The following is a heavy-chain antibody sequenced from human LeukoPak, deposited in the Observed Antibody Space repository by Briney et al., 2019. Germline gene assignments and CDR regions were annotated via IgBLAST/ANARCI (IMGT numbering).Heavy chain of an antibody. V-gene: IGHV4-39*01. Sequence: SETLSLTCTVSGGSISSTSNHWGWIRQPPGKGLEWIGSIYYSGSTYYNPSLRSRVTISVDTSKNQFSLKLSSVTAADTAVYYCARLLRGYSYGPFDNWGQGTLVAVSS. CDR2: IYYSGST. J-gene: IGHJ4*02. CDR1: GGSISSTSNH. D-gene: IGHD5-18*01. CDR3: ARLLRGYSYGPFDN.